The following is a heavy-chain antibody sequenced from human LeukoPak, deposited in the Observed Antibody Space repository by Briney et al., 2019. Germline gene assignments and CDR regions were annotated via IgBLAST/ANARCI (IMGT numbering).Heavy chain of an antibody. Sequence: SETLSLTCTVSGYSISSGYYWGWIRQPPGKGLEWIGSIYHSGSTYYNPSLKSRVTISVDTSKNQFSLKLGSVTAADTAVYYCARYGSEGDYMDVWGKGTTVTVSS. CDR2: IYHSGST. D-gene: IGHD3-10*01. CDR1: GYSISSGYY. CDR3: ARYGSEGDYMDV. J-gene: IGHJ6*03. V-gene: IGHV4-38-2*02.